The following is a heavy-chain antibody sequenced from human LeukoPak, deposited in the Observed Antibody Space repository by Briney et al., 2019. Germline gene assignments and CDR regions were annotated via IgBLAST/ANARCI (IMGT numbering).Heavy chain of an antibody. CDR2: IYPGDSDT. D-gene: IGHD3-22*01. J-gene: IGHJ4*02. Sequence: GESLKISCKGSGYSFTSYWIGWVRQMPGKGLEWMGIIYPGDSDTRYSPSFQGQVTISADKSISTAYLQWSSLKASDTAMYYCARPRDYDSSGYYYEYYFDYWGQGTLDTVSS. V-gene: IGHV5-51*01. CDR1: GYSFTSYW. CDR3: ARPRDYDSSGYYYEYYFDY.